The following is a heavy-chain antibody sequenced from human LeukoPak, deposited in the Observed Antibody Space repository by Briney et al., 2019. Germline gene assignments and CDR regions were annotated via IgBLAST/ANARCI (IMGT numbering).Heavy chain of an antibody. D-gene: IGHD5-24*01. CDR2: ISYDGSNK. Sequence: GGSLRLSCAASGFTFSSYAMHWVRQAPGKGLEWVAVISYDGSNKYYADPVKGRFTISRDNSKNTLYLQMNSLRAEDTAVYYCARGFGMATITFPDYWGQGTLVTVSS. V-gene: IGHV3-30*04. CDR3: ARGFGMATITFPDY. CDR1: GFTFSSYA. J-gene: IGHJ4*02.